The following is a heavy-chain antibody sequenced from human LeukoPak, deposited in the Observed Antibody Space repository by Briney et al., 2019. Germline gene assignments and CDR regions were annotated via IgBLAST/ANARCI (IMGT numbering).Heavy chain of an antibody. CDR1: GYTFTSYY. D-gene: IGHD3-10*01. J-gene: IGHJ4*02. V-gene: IGHV1-46*01. Sequence: GASVKVSCKASGYTFTSYYMHWVRQAPGQGLEWMGIINPSGGNTNYAQKFQGRVTMTRDTSTSTVYMELSSLRSDDTAVYYCVREEVGGHFDYWGQGTQVTVSS. CDR3: VREEVGGHFDY. CDR2: INPSGGNT.